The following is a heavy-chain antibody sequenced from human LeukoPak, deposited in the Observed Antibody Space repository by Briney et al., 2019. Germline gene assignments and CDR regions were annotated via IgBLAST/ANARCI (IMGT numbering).Heavy chain of an antibody. Sequence: GGSLRLSCSASGFSLSDYGMSWVRQAPGKGLEWVSYITMNSVRFYADSVKGRFTISRDNDKNSVYLQMNSLRAEDTAVYYCAKDRVPYSSPPDYWGQGTLVTVSS. J-gene: IGHJ4*02. CDR2: ITMNSVR. CDR1: GFSLSDYG. CDR3: AKDRVPYSSPPDY. D-gene: IGHD6-13*01. V-gene: IGHV3-69-1*01.